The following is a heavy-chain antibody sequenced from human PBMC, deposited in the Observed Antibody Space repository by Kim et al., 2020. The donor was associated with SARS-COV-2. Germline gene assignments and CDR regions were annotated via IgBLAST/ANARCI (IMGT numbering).Heavy chain of an antibody. CDR3: ARAGDVDAFDI. J-gene: IGHJ3*02. Sequence: GGSLRLSCAASGFTFSSYSMNWVRQAPGKGLEWVSSISSSSSYIYYADSLKGRFTISRDNAKNSLYLQMNSLRAEDTAVYYCARAGDVDAFDIWGQGTMVTVSS. D-gene: IGHD1-26*01. CDR1: GFTFSSYS. V-gene: IGHV3-21*01. CDR2: ISSSSSYI.